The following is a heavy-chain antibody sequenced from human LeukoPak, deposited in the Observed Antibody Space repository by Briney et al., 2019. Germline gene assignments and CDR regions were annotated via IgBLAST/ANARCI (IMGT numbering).Heavy chain of an antibody. D-gene: IGHD3/OR15-3a*01. J-gene: IGHJ3*02. CDR3: ARGLILSFKGQNLDAFDI. V-gene: IGHV1-18*01. Sequence: SVKVSFKSSVYTFTSYGISWVRQAPGQGLEWMGCISAYNGNTNYAQKLQGRVTMTTDTSTSTAYMELRSLRSDDTAVYYCARGLILSFKGQNLDAFDIWVQGTMVSVPS. CDR2: ISAYNGNT. CDR1: VYTFTSYG.